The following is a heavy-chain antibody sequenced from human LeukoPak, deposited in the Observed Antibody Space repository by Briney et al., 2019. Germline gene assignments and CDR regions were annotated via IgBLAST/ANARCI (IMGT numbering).Heavy chain of an antibody. CDR3: ASSTMVRGSSFWFDP. J-gene: IGHJ5*02. CDR1: GGSISSYY. Sequence: WETLSLTCTVSGGSISSYYWSWIRQPPGKGLEWIGYIYYSGSTNYNPSLKSRVTISVDTSKNQFSLKLSSVTAADTAVYYCASSTMVRGSSFWFDPWGQGTLVTVSS. CDR2: IYYSGST. D-gene: IGHD3-10*01. V-gene: IGHV4-59*01.